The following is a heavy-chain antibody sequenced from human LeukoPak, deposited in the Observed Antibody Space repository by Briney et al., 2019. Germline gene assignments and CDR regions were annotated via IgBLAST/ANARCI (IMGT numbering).Heavy chain of an antibody. J-gene: IGHJ6*04. V-gene: IGHV3-23*01. D-gene: IGHD3-10*02. CDR1: GFTFSGYG. CDR2: ISGSGGST. Sequence: GGSLRLSCAASGFTFSGYGMSWVRQAPGKGLEWVSAISGSGGSTYYADSVKGRFTISRDNSKNTLYLQMNSLRAEDTAVYYCAELGITMIGGVWGKGTTVTISS. CDR3: AELGITMIGGV.